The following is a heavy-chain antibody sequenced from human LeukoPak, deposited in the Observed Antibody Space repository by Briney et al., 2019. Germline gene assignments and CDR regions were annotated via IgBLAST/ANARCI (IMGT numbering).Heavy chain of an antibody. D-gene: IGHD3-9*01. CDR3: ARSFFDILTGYWINDY. CDR2: ISYDGSNK. CDR1: GFTFSSYA. J-gene: IGHJ4*02. V-gene: IGHV3-30-3*01. Sequence: GGSLRLSCAASGFTFSSYAMHWVRQAPGKGLEWVAVISYDGSNKYYADSVKGRFTISRDNSKNTLYLQMSSLRAEDTAVYYCARSFFDILTGYWINDYWGQGTLVTVSS.